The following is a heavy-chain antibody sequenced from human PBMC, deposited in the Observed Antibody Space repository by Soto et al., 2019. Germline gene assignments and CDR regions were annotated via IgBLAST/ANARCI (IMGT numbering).Heavy chain of an antibody. V-gene: IGHV3-7*01. D-gene: IGHD3-3*01. Sequence: PGGSLRLSCAASGFTFSSYWMSWVRQAPGKGLEWVANIKQDGSEKYYVDSVKGRFTISRDNAKNSLYLQMNSLRAEDTAVYYCARARGGYYLYYYYYMDVWGKGTTVTVSS. J-gene: IGHJ6*03. CDR2: IKQDGSEK. CDR1: GFTFSSYW. CDR3: ARARGGYYLYYYYYMDV.